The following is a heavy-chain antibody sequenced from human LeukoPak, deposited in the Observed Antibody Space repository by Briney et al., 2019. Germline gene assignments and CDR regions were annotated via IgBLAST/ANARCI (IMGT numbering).Heavy chain of an antibody. CDR2: INHSGST. Sequence: PSGTLSLTCTVSGGSISSSSYYWGWIRQPPGKGLEWIGEINHSGSTNYNPSLKSRVTISVDTSKNQFSLKLSSVTAADTAVYYCARGPSHYGDYPWYFGNWGQGTLVTVSS. CDR3: ARGPSHYGDYPWYFGN. CDR1: GGSISSSSYY. D-gene: IGHD4-17*01. J-gene: IGHJ4*02. V-gene: IGHV4-39*07.